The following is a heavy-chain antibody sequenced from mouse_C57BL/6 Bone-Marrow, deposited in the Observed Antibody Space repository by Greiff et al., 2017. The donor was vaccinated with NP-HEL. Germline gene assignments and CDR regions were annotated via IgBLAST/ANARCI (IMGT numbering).Heavy chain of an antibody. Sequence: VQLQQSGAELVKPGASVKLSCKASGYTFTEYTIHWVKQRSGRGLEWIGWFYPGSGSIKYNEKFKDKATLTADKSSSTVYMELSRLTSEDSAVYFWARHDDGDDGSSYGSSWFAYWGKGTLVTVSA. CDR2: FYPGSGSI. J-gene: IGHJ3*01. CDR1: GYTFTEYT. V-gene: IGHV1-62-2*01. D-gene: IGHD1-1*01. CDR3: ARHDDGDDGSSYGSSWFAY.